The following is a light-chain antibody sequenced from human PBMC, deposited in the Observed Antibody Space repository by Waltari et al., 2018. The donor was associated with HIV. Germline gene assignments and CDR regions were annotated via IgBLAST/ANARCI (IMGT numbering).Light chain of an antibody. CDR1: SSDVGGYDS. Sequence: QSALPQPRSVSGSPAQSVPISCTGTSSDVGGYDSVSWYLQHPGKVPKLIIYEVIKRPSGVPDRFSGSKSGNTASLTISGLQTEDEADYFCCSYAGTYTYVLFGGGTKLTVL. V-gene: IGLV2-11*01. J-gene: IGLJ3*02. CDR3: CSYAGTYTYVL. CDR2: EVI.